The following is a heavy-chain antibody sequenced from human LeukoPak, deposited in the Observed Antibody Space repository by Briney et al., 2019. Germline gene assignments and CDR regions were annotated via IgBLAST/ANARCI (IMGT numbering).Heavy chain of an antibody. CDR3: ARGAAGTMGY. V-gene: IGHV4-34*01. CDR2: INHSGST. D-gene: IGHD6-13*01. J-gene: IGHJ4*02. CDR1: GGSFSGYY. Sequence: PSETLSLTCAVYGGSFSGYYWSWIRQPPGKGLEWIGEINHSGSTNYNPSLKSRVTISVDTSKNQFSLKLSSVIAADTAVYYCARGAAGTMGYWGQGTLVTVSS.